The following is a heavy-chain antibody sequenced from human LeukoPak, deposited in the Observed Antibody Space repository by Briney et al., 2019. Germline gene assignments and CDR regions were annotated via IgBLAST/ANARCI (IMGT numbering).Heavy chain of an antibody. CDR2: ISSSSSYI. D-gene: IGHD3/OR15-3a*01. Sequence: GGSLRLSCAASGFTFSSYSMNWVRQAPGKGLEWVSSISSSSSYIYYADSVKGRFTISRDNAKNTLYLQMNSLRAEDTAVYYCAKDPSYDFSPLDYFDYWGQGTLVTVSS. V-gene: IGHV3-21*04. J-gene: IGHJ4*02. CDR3: AKDPSYDFSPLDYFDY. CDR1: GFTFSSYS.